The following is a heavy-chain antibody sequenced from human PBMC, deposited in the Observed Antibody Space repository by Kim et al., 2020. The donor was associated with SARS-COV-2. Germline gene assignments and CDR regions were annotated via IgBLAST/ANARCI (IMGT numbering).Heavy chain of an antibody. Sequence: RRMPGKGLEWMGIIYPGDSDTSYSPSFQGQVTISADKSISTAYLEWSSLKASDTAMYYCARGVYFDYWGQGSLVTVSS. CDR3: ARGVYFDY. CDR2: IYPGDSDT. V-gene: IGHV5-51*01. D-gene: IGHD2-8*01. J-gene: IGHJ4*02.